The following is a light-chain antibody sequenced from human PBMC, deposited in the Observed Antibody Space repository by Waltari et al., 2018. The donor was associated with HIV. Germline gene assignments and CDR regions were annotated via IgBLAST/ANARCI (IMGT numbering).Light chain of an antibody. CDR1: SSSVYSI. V-gene: IGLV2-11*01. Sequence: QSPLTQPHSVSGSPGSSLTISCTATSSSVYSIFSWYHHHPGKAPKVLIYDVTKRPSGVPDRFSGSKSGNTAFLTISGLQAEDEADYHCCSHAGNLIFAFGTGTKVTVL. CDR3: CSHAGNLIFA. J-gene: IGLJ1*01. CDR2: DVT.